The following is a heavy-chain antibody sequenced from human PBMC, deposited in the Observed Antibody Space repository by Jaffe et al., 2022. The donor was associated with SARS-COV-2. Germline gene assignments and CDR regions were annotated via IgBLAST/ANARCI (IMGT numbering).Heavy chain of an antibody. CDR3: ARRSRVMNVFTPVIV. V-gene: IGHV4-39*01. CDR1: GGSISDSNSY. D-gene: IGHD2-21*01. Sequence: QLLLQESGPRLVKPSETVSLTCTVSGGSISDSNSYWGWIRQRPGKGLEWIGGIYYSGTTYYNPSLKTRVTMSVDTSKNQFSLTTTSVTAADTAIYYCARRSRVMNVFTPVIVWGQGTAVTVSS. CDR2: IYYSGTT. J-gene: IGHJ6*02.